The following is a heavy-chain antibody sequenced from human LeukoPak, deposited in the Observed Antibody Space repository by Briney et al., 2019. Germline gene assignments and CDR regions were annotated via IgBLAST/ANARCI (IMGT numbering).Heavy chain of an antibody. Sequence: ASVKVSCKASGYTFTGYYMHWVRQAPGQGLEWMGWINPNSGGTNYAQKFQGRVTMTRDTSISTAYMELSRLRSDDTAVYYCARGRLGRVVPAAANSERYYYYMDVWGKGTTVTVSS. CDR3: ARGRLGRVVPAAANSERYYYYMDV. D-gene: IGHD2-2*01. CDR2: INPNSGGT. J-gene: IGHJ6*03. CDR1: GYTFTGYY. V-gene: IGHV1-2*02.